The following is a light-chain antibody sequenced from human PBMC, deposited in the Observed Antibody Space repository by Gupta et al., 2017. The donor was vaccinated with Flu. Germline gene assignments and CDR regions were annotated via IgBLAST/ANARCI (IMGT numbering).Light chain of an antibody. J-gene: IGKJ4*01. CDR2: WAS. CDR1: QTLLYSSNNQNY. Sequence: DIVMTQSPDSLAVSLGERATINCKSSQTLLYSSNNQNYLAWHQQKPGQPPRLLIYWASTRESGVPDRFSGSGSGADFSLTINDLQAEDVAVYYCQQDYHTHTFGGGTKVEIK. CDR3: QQDYHTHT. V-gene: IGKV4-1*01.